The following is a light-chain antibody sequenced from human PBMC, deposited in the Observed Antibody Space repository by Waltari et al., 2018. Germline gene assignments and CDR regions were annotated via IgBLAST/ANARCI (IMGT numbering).Light chain of an antibody. CDR2: DVD. CDR3: SSYAVNYPVI. J-gene: IGLJ2*01. V-gene: IGLV2-11*01. Sequence: QSALTQPRSVSGSPGQSVTISCTGTSSDVGGYNFVSWYQHHPGKAPKLLIYDVDQLPSGVPQRFSGSKSGNTASLTISGLQAEDEADYYCSSYAVNYPVILGGGTKLTVL. CDR1: SSDVGGYNF.